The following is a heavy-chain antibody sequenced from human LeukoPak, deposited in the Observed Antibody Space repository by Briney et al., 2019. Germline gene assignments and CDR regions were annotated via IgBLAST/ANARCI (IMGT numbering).Heavy chain of an antibody. CDR1: GFTFSRYW. V-gene: IGHV3-7*03. Sequence: GGSLRLACAASGFTFSRYWMSWVRQAPRKGLEWVANIKQDGSETYYVDSVKGRFTISRDNAKNSLYLQMNSLRAEDTAVYYCARDKGDYDTSGSLFVFGGQGTLVTVSS. D-gene: IGHD3-22*01. CDR2: IKQDGSET. CDR3: ARDKGDYDTSGSLFVF. J-gene: IGHJ4*02.